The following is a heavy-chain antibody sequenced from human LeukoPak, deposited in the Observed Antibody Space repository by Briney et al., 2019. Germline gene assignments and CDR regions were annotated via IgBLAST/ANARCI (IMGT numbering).Heavy chain of an antibody. Sequence: SETPSLTCTVSGGSISSSSYYWGWIRQPPGKGLEWIGSIYYSGSTYYNPSLKSRVTISVDTSKNQFSLKLSSVTAADTAVYYCARDSIDRGDDCWGQGTLVTVSS. CDR2: IYYSGST. D-gene: IGHD3-10*01. J-gene: IGHJ4*02. CDR3: ARDSIDRGDDC. V-gene: IGHV4-39*07. CDR1: GGSISSSSYY.